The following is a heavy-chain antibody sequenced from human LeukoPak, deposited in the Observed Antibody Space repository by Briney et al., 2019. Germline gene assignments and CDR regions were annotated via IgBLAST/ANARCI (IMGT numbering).Heavy chain of an antibody. CDR3: ARHQDYYDSSGYFAY. CDR2: IYYSGST. Sequence: SETLSLTCTVSGGSISSSSYYWGWIRQPPGTGLEWIGSIYYSGSTYYNPSPKSRVTISVDTSKNQFSLKLSSVTAADTAVYYCARHQDYYDSSGYFAYWGQGTLVTVSS. J-gene: IGHJ4*02. D-gene: IGHD3-22*01. CDR1: GGSISSSSYY. V-gene: IGHV4-39*01.